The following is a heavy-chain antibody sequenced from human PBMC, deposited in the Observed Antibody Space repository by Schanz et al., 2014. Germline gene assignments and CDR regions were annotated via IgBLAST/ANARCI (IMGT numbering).Heavy chain of an antibody. CDR3: ARGGSVATIAPYTWFDP. J-gene: IGHJ5*02. D-gene: IGHD5-12*01. CDR1: RHSFSSSNW. CDR2: VYTSGST. V-gene: IGHV4-4*08. Sequence: QVQLQESGPGLVKPSETLSLTCVVSRHSFSSSNWWGWIRQPPGKGLEWIGRVYTSGSTNYNPSLKSRVPTSLDTSKTQLPRPLTSLTAADTAVYYCARGGSVATIAPYTWFDPWGQGTLVTVSS.